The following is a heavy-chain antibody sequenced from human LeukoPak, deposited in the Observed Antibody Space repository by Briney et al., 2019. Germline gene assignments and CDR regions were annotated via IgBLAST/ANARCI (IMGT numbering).Heavy chain of an antibody. CDR2: IYYSGST. Sequence: SETLSLTCTVSGGSISSSSYYWGWIRQPRGKGLEWIGSIYYSGSTYYNPSLKSRVTISVDTSKNQFSLKLTSVTAADTAVYYCASQHWGSNYFDYWGQGALVTVSS. J-gene: IGHJ4*02. V-gene: IGHV4-39*07. D-gene: IGHD7-27*01. CDR3: ASQHWGSNYFDY. CDR1: GGSISSSSYY.